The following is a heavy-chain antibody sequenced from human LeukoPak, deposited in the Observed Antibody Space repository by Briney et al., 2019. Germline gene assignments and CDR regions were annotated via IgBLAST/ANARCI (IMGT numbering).Heavy chain of an antibody. CDR2: ISYDGSNK. J-gene: IGHJ4*02. CDR1: GFTFSSYG. D-gene: IGHD2-21*02. CDR3: AKGDSFDY. V-gene: IGHV3-30*18. Sequence: GGSLRLSCAASGFTFSSYGMHWVRQAPGKGLEWVAVISYDGSNKYYADSVKGRFTISRDNSKNTLYLQMNSLRAEDTAVYYCAKGDSFDYWGQGTLVTVSS.